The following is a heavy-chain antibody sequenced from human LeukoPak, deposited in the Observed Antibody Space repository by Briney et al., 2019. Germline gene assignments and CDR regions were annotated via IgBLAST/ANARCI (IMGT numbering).Heavy chain of an antibody. V-gene: IGHV4-34*01. CDR2: INHSGST. CDR1: GGSFSGYY. J-gene: IGHJ4*02. Sequence: SETLSLTCAVYGGSFSGYYWSWIRQPPGKGLEWIGEINHSGSTNYNPSLKSRVTISVDTSKNQFSLKLSSVTAADTAVYYCARNDYGDYTFDYWGQGTLVTVSS. CDR3: ARNDYGDYTFDY. D-gene: IGHD4-17*01.